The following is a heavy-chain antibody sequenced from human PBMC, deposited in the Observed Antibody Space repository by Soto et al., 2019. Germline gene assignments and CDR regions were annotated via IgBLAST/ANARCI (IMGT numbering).Heavy chain of an antibody. CDR3: AREGELGYCSGGSCPFDY. V-gene: IGHV1-69*01. CDR1: GGTFSSYA. D-gene: IGHD2-15*01. CDR2: IIPIFGTA. Sequence: QVQLVQSGAEVKKPGSSVKVSCKASGGTFSSYAISWVRQAPGQGLEWMGGIIPIFGTANYAQKFQGRVKITADESTSTAYRELSRLRSEDTAVYYCAREGELGYCSGGSCPFDYWGQGTLVTVSA. J-gene: IGHJ4*02.